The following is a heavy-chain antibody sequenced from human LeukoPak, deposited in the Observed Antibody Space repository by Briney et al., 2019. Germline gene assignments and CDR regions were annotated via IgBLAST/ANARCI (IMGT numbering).Heavy chain of an antibody. CDR1: GFTFSSYW. CDR2: IYSGGST. Sequence: GGSLRLSCAASGFTFSSYWMSWVRQAPGKGLEWVSVIYSGGSTYYADSVKGRFTISRDNSKNTLYLQMNSLRAEDTAVYYCARSGRFGEIYFDYWGQGTLVTVSS. CDR3: ARSGRFGEIYFDY. V-gene: IGHV3-53*01. J-gene: IGHJ4*02. D-gene: IGHD3-10*01.